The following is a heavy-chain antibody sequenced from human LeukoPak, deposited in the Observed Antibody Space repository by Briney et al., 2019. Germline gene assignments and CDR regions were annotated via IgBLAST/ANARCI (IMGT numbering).Heavy chain of an antibody. CDR1: GGSISSYY. Sequence: PSETLSLTCTVSGGSISSYYWSWIRQPPGKGLEWIGYIYYSGSTNYNPSLKSRVTISVDTSKNQFSLKLSSVTAADTAVYYCARVPALCSSTSCYFDYWGQGTLVTVSS. CDR3: ARVPALCSSTSCYFDY. J-gene: IGHJ4*02. CDR2: IYYSGST. D-gene: IGHD2-2*01. V-gene: IGHV4-59*08.